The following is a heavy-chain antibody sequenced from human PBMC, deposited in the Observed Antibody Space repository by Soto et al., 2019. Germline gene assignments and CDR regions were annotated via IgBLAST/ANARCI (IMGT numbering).Heavy chain of an antibody. V-gene: IGHV1-2*02. J-gene: IGHJ4*02. CDR2: INPNSGDT. Sequence: RASVKVSCKTSGYTFTAYDLHWVRQAPGQGLEWMGWINPNSGDTSYAQKFQGRVTMSRDTSISTAYLDLTRLTSDDTAVFYCARSSGRFSDFDHWGQGTLVTVSS. CDR1: GYTFTAYD. D-gene: IGHD1-26*01. CDR3: ARSSGRFSDFDH.